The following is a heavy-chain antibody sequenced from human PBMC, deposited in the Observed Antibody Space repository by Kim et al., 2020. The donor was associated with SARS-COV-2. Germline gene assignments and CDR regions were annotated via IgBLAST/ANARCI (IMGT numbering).Heavy chain of an antibody. D-gene: IGHD4-17*01. Sequence: GGSLRLSCAASGFTFDDYTMHWVRQAPGKGLEWVSLISWDGGSTYYADSVKGRFTISRDNSKNSLYLQMNSLRTEDTALYYCAKDYGGNFRGGLFDYWGQGTLVTVSS. CDR3: AKDYGGNFRGGLFDY. CDR1: GFTFDDYT. J-gene: IGHJ4*02. CDR2: ISWDGGST. V-gene: IGHV3-43*01.